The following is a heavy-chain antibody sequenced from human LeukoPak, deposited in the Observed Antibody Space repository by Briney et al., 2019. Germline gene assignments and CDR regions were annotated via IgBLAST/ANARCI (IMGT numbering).Heavy chain of an antibody. CDR3: TKDSGSSGWYGWFDP. CDR1: RFTFSSYA. V-gene: IGHV3-23*01. Sequence: TGGSLRLSCAASRFTFSSYAMSWVRQAPGKGLEWVSAISDSGGSTYYADSVKGRFTISRDNSKNTLYLQMNSLRADDTAVYYCTKDSGSSGWYGWFDPWGQGTLATVSS. CDR2: ISDSGGST. J-gene: IGHJ5*02. D-gene: IGHD6-19*01.